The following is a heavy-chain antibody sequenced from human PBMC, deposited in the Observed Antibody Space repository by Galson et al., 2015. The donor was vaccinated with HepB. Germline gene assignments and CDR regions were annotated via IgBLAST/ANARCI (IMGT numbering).Heavy chain of an antibody. CDR1: GFTFSDHY. CDR2: SRNKAYSYTT. D-gene: IGHD2-21*02. V-gene: IGHV3-72*01. Sequence: SLRLSCAASGFTFSDHYMDWVRQAPGKGLEWVGRSRNKAYSYTTEYAASVKGRFTLSRDDSKNSLYLQMNSLKTEDTAVYYCARRGDSGVWDSWGQGTLVTVSS. CDR3: ARRGDSGVWDS. J-gene: IGHJ4*02.